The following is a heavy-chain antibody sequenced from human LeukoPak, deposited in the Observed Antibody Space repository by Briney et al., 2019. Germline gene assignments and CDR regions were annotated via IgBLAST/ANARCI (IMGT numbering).Heavy chain of an antibody. CDR1: GFTVSRNY. CDR2: IYSGGST. J-gene: IGHJ4*02. CDR3: AKGSSAALYYFDY. V-gene: IGHV3-53*01. Sequence: PGGSLRLSCAASGFTVSRNYMSWVRQAPGKGLEWVSVIYSGGSTYYADSVKGRFTISRDNSKNTLYLQMNSLRAEDTAVYHCAKGSSAALYYFDYWGQGTLVTVSS. D-gene: IGHD2-2*01.